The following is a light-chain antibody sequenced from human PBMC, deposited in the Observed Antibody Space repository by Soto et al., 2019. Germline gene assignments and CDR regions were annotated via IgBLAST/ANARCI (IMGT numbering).Light chain of an antibody. CDR2: EVT. Sequence: QSALTQPPSASGSPGQSVTISCTGTRSDVGAYNYVSWYQQHAGKAPKLVIYEVTKRPSGVPDRFSGSKSANTASLTVSGLQAEDEADYYCSSFASSNTRVLGGGTKHTVL. V-gene: IGLV2-8*01. J-gene: IGLJ3*02. CDR3: SSFASSNTRV. CDR1: RSDVGAYNY.